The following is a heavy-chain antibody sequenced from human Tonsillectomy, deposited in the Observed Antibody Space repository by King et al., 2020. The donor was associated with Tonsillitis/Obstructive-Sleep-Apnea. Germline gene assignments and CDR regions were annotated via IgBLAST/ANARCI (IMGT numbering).Heavy chain of an antibody. CDR3: AHRQGFCTGGNCPRWFDP. V-gene: IGHV2-5*02. D-gene: IGHD2-8*02. Sequence: TLKESGPTLVQPTQTLTLTCTFSGFSLTTGGVGVGWICQPPGRALEWLALIYWDDDNQYSPFLKNRLTITKDTSKNQVVLTLANVDPVDTATYYCAHRQGFCTGGNCPRWFDPWGQGTLVTVSS. J-gene: IGHJ5*02. CDR2: IYWDDDN. CDR1: GFSLTTGGVG.